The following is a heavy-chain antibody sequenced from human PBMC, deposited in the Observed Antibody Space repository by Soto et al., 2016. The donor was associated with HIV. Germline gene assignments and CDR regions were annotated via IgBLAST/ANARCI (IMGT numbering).Heavy chain of an antibody. Sequence: QVQLVQSGAEVKKPGASVKISCKASVYTFSSYYMHWVRQAPGQGLEWMGIINPSGRNTTYAQKFQGRLTMTRDTSRSTVYMELSSLTSEDTAVYYCASRGCRGFDYWAREPGHRLL. CDR1: VYTFSSYY. CDR2: INPSGRNT. D-gene: IGHD3-10*01. J-gene: IGHJ4*02. CDR3: ASRGCRGFDY. V-gene: IGHV1-46*01.